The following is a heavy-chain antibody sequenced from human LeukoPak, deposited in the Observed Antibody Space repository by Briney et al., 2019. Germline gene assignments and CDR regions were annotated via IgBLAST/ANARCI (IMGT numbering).Heavy chain of an antibody. CDR2: ISGSGGST. CDR1: GFTFSSYA. V-gene: IGHV3-23*01. J-gene: IGHJ4*02. D-gene: IGHD3-3*01. CDR3: ANLRAGYDFWSGYYTYFDY. Sequence: GGSLRLSCAASGFTFSSYAMSWVRQAPGKGLEWVSAISGSGGSTYYADSVKGRLTISRDNSKNTLYLQMNSLRAEDTAVYYCANLRAGYDFWSGYYTYFDYWGQGTLVTVSS.